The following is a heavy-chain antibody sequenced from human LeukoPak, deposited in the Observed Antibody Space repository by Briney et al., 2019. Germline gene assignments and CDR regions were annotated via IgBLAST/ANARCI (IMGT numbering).Heavy chain of an antibody. V-gene: IGHV3-48*01. Sequence: GGSLRLSCAASGFTFSTYSMNWVRQAPGKGLEWVSYISSSSSTIYYADSVKGRFTISRDNAKNSLYLQMNSLRAEDTAVYYCARGSTYYDSSGQVPFDYWGQGALVTVSS. CDR2: ISSSSSTI. J-gene: IGHJ4*02. CDR1: GFTFSTYS. D-gene: IGHD3-22*01. CDR3: ARGSTYYDSSGQVPFDY.